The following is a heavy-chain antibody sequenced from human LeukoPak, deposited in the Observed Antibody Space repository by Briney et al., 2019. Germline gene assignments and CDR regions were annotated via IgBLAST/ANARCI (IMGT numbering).Heavy chain of an antibody. CDR1: GFTFSNYW. Sequence: GGSLRLSCVASGFTFSNYWMHWVRRAPGKGLVWISRINSDGSSTSYADSVKGRVTISRDSAKNTLYLQMNSPRAEDTAVYYCVATYLYAMDVWGKGTTVTVSS. CDR3: VATYLYAMDV. D-gene: IGHD2-2*02. CDR2: INSDGSST. V-gene: IGHV3-74*01. J-gene: IGHJ6*04.